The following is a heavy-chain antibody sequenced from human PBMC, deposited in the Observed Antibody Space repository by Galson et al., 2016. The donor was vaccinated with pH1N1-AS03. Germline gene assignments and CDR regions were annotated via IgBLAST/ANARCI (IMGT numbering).Heavy chain of an antibody. CDR2: IYWDDDK. V-gene: IGHV2-5*02. CDR1: GFSLSTSGVG. D-gene: IGHD4-17*01. J-gene: IGHJ5*02. Sequence: PALVKPTQTLTLTCTFSGFSLSTSGVGVGWIRQPPGKALEWLALIYWDDDKHHSPSLKRRLTITEDTSKNQVVLPITNMYPVDTATYYCAHFLYGDYATWFDPWGQGTLVTVSS. CDR3: AHFLYGDYATWFDP.